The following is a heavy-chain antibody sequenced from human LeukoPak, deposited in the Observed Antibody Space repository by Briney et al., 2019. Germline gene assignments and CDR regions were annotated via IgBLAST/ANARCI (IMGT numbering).Heavy chain of an antibody. Sequence: SETLSLTCTVSGGSISSYYWSWIRQHPGKGLEWIGYIYYSGSTYYNPSLKSRVTISVDTSKNQFSLKLSSVTAADTAVYYCARGRTRVRYFDLWGRGTLVTVSS. V-gene: IGHV4-59*06. CDR1: GGSISSYY. CDR2: IYYSGST. CDR3: ARGRTRVRYFDL. J-gene: IGHJ2*01. D-gene: IGHD1-26*01.